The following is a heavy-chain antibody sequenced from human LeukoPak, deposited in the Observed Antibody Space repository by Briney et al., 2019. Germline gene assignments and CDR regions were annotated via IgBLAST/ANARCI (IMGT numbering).Heavy chain of an antibody. CDR1: GGSISSYY. J-gene: IGHJ4*02. Sequence: SETLSLTCTVSGGSISSYYWSWIRQPAGKGLEWIGRIHTSGGTNYNPSLKSRVTMSLDTSKNQFSLKLTSMTAADTAVYYCARTGSTVTMLYPFDHWGQGTLVTVSS. D-gene: IGHD4-17*01. CDR2: IHTSGGT. CDR3: ARTGSTVTMLYPFDH. V-gene: IGHV4-4*07.